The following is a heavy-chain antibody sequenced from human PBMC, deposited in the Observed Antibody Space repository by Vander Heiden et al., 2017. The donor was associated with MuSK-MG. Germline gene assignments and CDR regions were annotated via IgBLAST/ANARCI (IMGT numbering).Heavy chain of an antibody. D-gene: IGHD3-10*01. V-gene: IGHV4-59*08. J-gene: IGHJ3*02. CDR3: ARSLRVLLWFGEANAFDI. CDR1: GGSISSYY. CDR2: IYYSGST. Sequence: QVQLQESGPGLVKPSETLSLTCTVSGGSISSYYRSWIRQPPGKGLEWIGYIYYSGSTNYNPALKSRGTISVDTSKNQFSRKLSSVTAADTAVYYCARSLRVLLWFGEANAFDIWGQGTMVTVSS.